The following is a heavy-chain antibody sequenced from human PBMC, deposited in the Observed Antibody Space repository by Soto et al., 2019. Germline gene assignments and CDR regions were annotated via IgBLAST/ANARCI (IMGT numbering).Heavy chain of an antibody. J-gene: IGHJ4*02. D-gene: IGHD3-22*01. CDR2: ISAYNGNT. Sequence: GGSRIRQTNRQGLEWMGWISAYNGNTNYAQKLQGTVTMTTDPSTSTAYMELRSLRSDDTAVYFCARDRHYYYDSSGYPALDYWAQGTLVTV. CDR1: G. CDR3: ARDRHYYYDSSGYPALDY. V-gene: IGHV1-18*04.